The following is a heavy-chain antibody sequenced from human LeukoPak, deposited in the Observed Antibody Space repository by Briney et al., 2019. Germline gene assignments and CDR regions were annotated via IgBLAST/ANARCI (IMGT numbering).Heavy chain of an antibody. CDR3: ARLLPRGIAVATSY. J-gene: IGHJ4*02. V-gene: IGHV4-34*01. CDR2: INHSGST. Sequence: SETLSLTCAVYGGSFSGYYWSWIRQPPGKGLEWIGEINHSGSTNYNPSLKSRVTISVDTSKNQFSLKLSSVTAADTAVYYCARLLPRGIAVATSYWGQGXLVTVS. CDR1: GGSFSGYY. D-gene: IGHD6-19*01.